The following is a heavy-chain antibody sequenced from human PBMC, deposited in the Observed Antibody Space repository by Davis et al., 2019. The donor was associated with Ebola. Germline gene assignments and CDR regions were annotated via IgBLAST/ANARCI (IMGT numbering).Heavy chain of an antibody. Sequence: ASVKVSCKASGYTFTGYYMHWVRQAPGQGLEWMGIINPSGGSTSYAQKFQGRVTMTRDTSTSTVYMELSSLRSEDTAVYYCARDRIAAAGRGWFDPWGQGTLVTVSS. CDR1: GYTFTGYY. CDR2: INPSGGST. D-gene: IGHD6-13*01. CDR3: ARDRIAAAGRGWFDP. V-gene: IGHV1-46*01. J-gene: IGHJ5*02.